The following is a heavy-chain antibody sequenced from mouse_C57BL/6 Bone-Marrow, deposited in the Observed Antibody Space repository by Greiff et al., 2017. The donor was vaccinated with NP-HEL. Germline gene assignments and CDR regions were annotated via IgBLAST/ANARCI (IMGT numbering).Heavy chain of an antibody. CDR3: ARFPSYYYGSSCPWFAY. J-gene: IGHJ3*01. Sequence: QVQLKESDAELVKPGASVKISCKVSGYTFTDHTIHWMKQRPEQGLEWIGYIYPRDGSTKYNEKFKGKATLTADKSSSTAYMQLNSLTSEDSAVYFCARFPSYYYGSSCPWFAYWGQGTLVTVSA. V-gene: IGHV1-78*01. D-gene: IGHD1-1*01. CDR1: GYTFTDHT. CDR2: IYPRDGST.